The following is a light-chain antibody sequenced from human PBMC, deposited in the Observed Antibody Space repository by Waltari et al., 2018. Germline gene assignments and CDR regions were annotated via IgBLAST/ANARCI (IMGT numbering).Light chain of an antibody. CDR3: AAWDDSLSAMV. CDR1: SPNTGSNY. Sequence: QSVLTQPPSASGTPGQRVTIPCSGSSPNTGSNYVYWYQQPPGTAPKLLTYTNNQRPSGVPDRFSDSKSGTSASLVISGLRSEDEADYYCAAWDDSLSAMVFGGGTKLTVL. CDR2: TNN. V-gene: IGLV1-47*02. J-gene: IGLJ2*01.